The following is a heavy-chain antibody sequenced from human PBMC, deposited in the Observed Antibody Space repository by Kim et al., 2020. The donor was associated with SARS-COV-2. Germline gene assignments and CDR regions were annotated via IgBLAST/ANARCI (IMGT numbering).Heavy chain of an antibody. CDR1: GFTFSNAW. D-gene: IGHD3-9*01. Sequence: GGSLRLSCAASGFTFSNAWMSWVRQAPGKGLEWVGRIKSKTDGGTTDYAAPVKGRFTISRDDSKNTLYLQMNSLKTEDTAVYYCTTHEVEGLRYFDWLLSCFDYWGQGTLVTVSS. CDR2: IKSKTDGGTT. V-gene: IGHV3-15*01. J-gene: IGHJ4*02. CDR3: TTHEVEGLRYFDWLLSCFDY.